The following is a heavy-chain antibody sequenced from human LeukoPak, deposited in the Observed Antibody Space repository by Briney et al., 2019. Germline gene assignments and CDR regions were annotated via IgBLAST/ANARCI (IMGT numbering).Heavy chain of an antibody. V-gene: IGHV1-24*01. CDR2: FDPEDGET. CDR3: ATVAGFWGGGPYYFDY. CDR1: GYTLTELS. Sequence: GASVKVSCKVSGYTLTELSMHWVRQAPGKGLEWMGGFDPEDGETIYAQKFQGRVTMTEDTSTDTAYMELSSLRSEDTAAYYCATVAGFWGGGPYYFDYWGQGTLVTVSS. D-gene: IGHD7-27*01. J-gene: IGHJ4*02.